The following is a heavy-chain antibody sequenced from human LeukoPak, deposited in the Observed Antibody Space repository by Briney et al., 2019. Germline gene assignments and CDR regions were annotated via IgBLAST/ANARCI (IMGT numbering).Heavy chain of an antibody. J-gene: IGHJ4*02. V-gene: IGHV4-61*02. CDR3: ARELSYGSAI. D-gene: IGHD3-10*01. CDR1: GVSISSGSYY. CDR2: IYTSGST. Sequence: TLSLTRTVSGVSISSGSYYWSWIRQPPGKGLEWIGRIYTSGSTNYNPSLKSLVTISVDTSKNQFSLRLSSVTAADTPVYYCARELSYGSAIWGQGTLVTVSS.